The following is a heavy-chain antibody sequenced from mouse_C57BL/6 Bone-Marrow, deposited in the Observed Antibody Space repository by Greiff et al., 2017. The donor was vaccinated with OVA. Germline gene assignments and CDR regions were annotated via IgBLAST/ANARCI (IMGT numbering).Heavy chain of an antibody. J-gene: IGHJ4*01. CDR2: IWSDGST. CDR1: GFSLTSYG. D-gene: IGHD2-3*01. V-gene: IGHV2-6-1*01. CDR3: ARQMVADYYAMDY. Sequence: QVQLQQSGPGLVAPSQSLSITCTVSGFSLTSYGVNWVRQPPGQGLEWLVVIWSDGSTTYNSALKSRLSISKDNSKSQVFLKMNRLQTDDTARYYCARQMVADYYAMDYWGQGTTVTVSS.